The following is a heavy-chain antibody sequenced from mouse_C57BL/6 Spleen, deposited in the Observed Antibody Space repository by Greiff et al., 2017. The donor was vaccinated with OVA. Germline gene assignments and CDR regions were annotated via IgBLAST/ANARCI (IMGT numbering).Heavy chain of an antibody. CDR3: ARDAYYSNYISS. CDR2: IDPNSGGT. CDR1: GYTFTSYW. D-gene: IGHD2-5*01. V-gene: IGHV1-72*01. Sequence: QVQLQQPGAELVKPGASVKLSCKASGYTFTSYWMHWVTQRPGRGLRWIGRIDPNSGGTKYNEKFKSKATLTVDKPSSTAYMQLRSLTSEDSAVYYCARDAYYSNYISSWCQGTTLTVSS. J-gene: IGHJ2*01.